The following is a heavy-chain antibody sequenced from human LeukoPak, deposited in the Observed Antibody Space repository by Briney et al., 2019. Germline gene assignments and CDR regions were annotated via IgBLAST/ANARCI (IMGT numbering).Heavy chain of an antibody. Sequence: GASVKVSFKASGYTFTSYDINWVRQATGQGREWMGWMNPNSGNTGYAQKFQGRVTMTRNTSISTAYMELSSLRSEDTAVYYCARGFSSGWYDDYYYGMDVWGQGTTVTVSS. CDR1: GYTFTSYD. V-gene: IGHV1-8*01. CDR3: ARGFSSGWYDDYYYGMDV. J-gene: IGHJ6*02. D-gene: IGHD6-19*01. CDR2: MNPNSGNT.